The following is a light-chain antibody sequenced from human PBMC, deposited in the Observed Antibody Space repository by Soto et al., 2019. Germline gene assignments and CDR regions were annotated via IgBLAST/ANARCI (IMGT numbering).Light chain of an antibody. V-gene: IGKV4-1*01. CDR3: QQYYSPPLP. J-gene: IGKJ4*01. Sequence: DIVMTQSPDSLAVSLGERATINCKSSQSVLYSSYNKNYVAWYQQRPGQPPKLLIYWTSIRESGVPDRFSGSGSGTDFTLTSSSLQAEDVAVYFCQQYYSPPLPFGGGTKVEIK. CDR1: QSVLYSSYNKNY. CDR2: WTS.